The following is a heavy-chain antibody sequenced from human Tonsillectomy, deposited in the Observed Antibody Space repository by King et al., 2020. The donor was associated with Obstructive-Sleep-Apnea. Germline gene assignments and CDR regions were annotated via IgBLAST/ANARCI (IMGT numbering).Heavy chain of an antibody. J-gene: IGHJ6*02. Sequence: VQLVESGGGLVKPGGSLRLSCAASGFTFSSYSMNWVRQAPGKGLEWVSSISSSSSYIYYADSVKGRFTISRDNAKNSLHLQMNSLRAEDTAVYYCARGDAMVRGGRASYYYGMDVWGQGTTVTVSS. CDR3: ARGDAMVRGGRASYYYGMDV. CDR1: GFTFSSYS. CDR2: ISSSSSYI. D-gene: IGHD3-10*01. V-gene: IGHV3-21*01.